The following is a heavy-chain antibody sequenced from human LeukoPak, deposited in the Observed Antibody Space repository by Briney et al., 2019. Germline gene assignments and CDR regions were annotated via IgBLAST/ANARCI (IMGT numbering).Heavy chain of an antibody. CDR2: IRYDVSNK. CDR3: AKDGLGGGNWFDP. V-gene: IGHV3-30*02. CDR1: GFTFSSYG. D-gene: IGHD3-16*01. J-gene: IGHJ5*02. Sequence: GGSLRLSCAASGFTFSSYGMHWVRQAPGKGLEWVAFIRYDVSNKYYADSVKGRFTISRDNSKNTLYLQMNSLRAEDTAVYYCAKDGLGGGNWFDPWGQGTLVTVSS.